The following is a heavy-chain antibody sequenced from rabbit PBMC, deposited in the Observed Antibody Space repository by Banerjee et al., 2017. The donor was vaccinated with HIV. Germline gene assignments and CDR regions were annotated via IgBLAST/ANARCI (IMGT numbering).Heavy chain of an antibody. Sequence: QSLEESGGDLVKPGASLTLTCKASGFTLSNYWICWVRQAPGKGLEWIACIYTGDGNTHYASWAKGRFTISKTSSTVDLKMTSLTVADTATYFCARDLAGVIGWNFGLWGPGTLVTVS. D-gene: IGHD4-1*01. V-gene: IGHV1S40*01. CDR3: ARDLAGVIGWNFGL. CDR1: GFTLSNYW. CDR2: IYTGDGNT. J-gene: IGHJ4*01.